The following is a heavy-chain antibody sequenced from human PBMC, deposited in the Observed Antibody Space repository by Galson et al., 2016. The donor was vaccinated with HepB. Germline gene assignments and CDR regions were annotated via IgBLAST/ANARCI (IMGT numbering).Heavy chain of an antibody. V-gene: IGHV1-8*01. CDR1: GYIFTSHD. CDR3: ARGQGSGYIQDY. J-gene: IGHJ4*02. CDR2: MNPNRGDT. Sequence: SVKVSCKASGYIFTSHDLNWVRQATGQGLEWMGWMNPNRGDTGQAQKFQGRVTMTRNISISTAYMELSSLRSEDTAVYYCARGQGSGYIQDYWGQGTLITVSS. D-gene: IGHD5-12*01.